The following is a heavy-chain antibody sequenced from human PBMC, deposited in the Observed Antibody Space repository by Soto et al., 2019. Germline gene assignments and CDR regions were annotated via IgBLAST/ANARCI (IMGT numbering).Heavy chain of an antibody. Sequence: EVQLVESGGGLVQPGVSLRLSCAASGLTFSSYWMSWFRQAPGKGLACVANIKQDGSEKYYVDSVKGRFTISRDNAKNSLYLHMNSLSAEDTAVYYCARPGYYYIWWIYRPAYYYYYCICVWCKGTTDTVSS. CDR2: IKQDGSEK. V-gene: IGHV3-7*01. J-gene: IGHJ6*03. D-gene: IGHD3-16*02. CDR3: ARPGYYYIWWIYRPAYYYYYCICV. CDR1: GLTFSSYW.